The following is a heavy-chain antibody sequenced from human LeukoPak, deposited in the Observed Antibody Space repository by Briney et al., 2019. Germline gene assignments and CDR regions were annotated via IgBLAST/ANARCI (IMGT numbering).Heavy chain of an antibody. CDR1: GFTFSSYC. CDR3: AKGGNQVDRGYSYGFVKFDY. Sequence: PGGSLRLSCAASGFTFSSYCMNWVRQAPGKGLEWVSFISSSSSYIYYADSVKGRFTISRDNAKNSLYLQMNSLRAQDTSVYYCAKGGNQVDRGYSYGFVKFDYWGQGTLVTVSS. D-gene: IGHD5-18*01. V-gene: IGHV3-21*01. CDR2: ISSSSSYI. J-gene: IGHJ4*02.